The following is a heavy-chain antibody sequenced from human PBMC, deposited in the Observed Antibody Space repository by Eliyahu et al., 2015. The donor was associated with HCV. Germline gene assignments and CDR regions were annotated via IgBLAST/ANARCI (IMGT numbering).Heavy chain of an antibody. CDR1: GFTFSNXW. V-gene: IGHV3-74*03. Sequence: EVQLVESGGGLVQPGGSLRLSCAASGFTFSNXWMHWVRQAPGKGLVWVSHIKSDGSDRKYAVSVKGRFTISRDNAKNTLYLQMNSLRAEDTAMYYCSKGGPLGDSWGQGILVTVSS. J-gene: IGHJ4*02. D-gene: IGHD3-16*01. CDR3: SKGGPLGDS. CDR2: IKSDGSDR.